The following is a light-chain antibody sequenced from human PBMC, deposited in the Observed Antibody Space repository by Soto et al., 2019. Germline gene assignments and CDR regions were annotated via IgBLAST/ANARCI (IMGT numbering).Light chain of an antibody. CDR2: KAS. J-gene: IGKJ1*01. CDR3: QHYNSYSEA. V-gene: IGKV1-5*03. CDR1: QTISSW. Sequence: DVQRTHSPSTLSGSVGDRVTVTCRASQTISSWLAWYQQKPGKAPKLLIYKASSLKSGVPSRFSGSGSGTEFTLTISSLQPDDFATYYCQHYNSYSEAFGQGTKVDIK.